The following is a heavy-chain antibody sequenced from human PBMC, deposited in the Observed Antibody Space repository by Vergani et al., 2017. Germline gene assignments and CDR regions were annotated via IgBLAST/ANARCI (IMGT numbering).Heavy chain of an antibody. V-gene: IGHV1-69*02. D-gene: IGHD6-6*01. J-gene: IGHJ5*02. CDR3: ARGRQLGRGWFDP. Sequence: QVQLVQSGAEVKKPGSSVKVSCKASGGTFSSYTISWVRQAPGQGLEWMGRIIPILGIANYAQKFQGRVTITADKSTSTAYMELSSLRSEDTAVYYCARGRQLGRGWFDPWGQGTLVTVSS. CDR1: GGTFSSYT. CDR2: IIPILGIA.